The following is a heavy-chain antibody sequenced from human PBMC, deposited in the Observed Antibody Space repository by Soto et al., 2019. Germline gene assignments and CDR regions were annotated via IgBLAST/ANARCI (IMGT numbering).Heavy chain of an antibody. D-gene: IGHD3-10*01. Sequence: HPGGSLRLSCAASGFTFSSYAMSWVRQAPGKGLEWVSAISGSGGSTYYADSVKCRFTISRDNSKTTLYLQMNSLRAEDTAVYYCAKTVGLWFGELPFDYWGQGTLVTVSS. CDR1: GFTFSSYA. CDR2: ISGSGGST. J-gene: IGHJ4*02. CDR3: AKTVGLWFGELPFDY. V-gene: IGHV3-23*01.